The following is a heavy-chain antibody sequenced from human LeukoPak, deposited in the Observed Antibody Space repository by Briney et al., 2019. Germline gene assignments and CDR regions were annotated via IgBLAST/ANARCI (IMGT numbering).Heavy chain of an antibody. J-gene: IGHJ3*02. CDR2: IKQDGSEK. CDR3: ARDRAFLGATLAFDI. D-gene: IGHD1-26*01. CDR1: GFTFSSYW. V-gene: IGHV3-7*01. Sequence: GGSLRLSCAASGFTFSSYWMSWVRQAPGKGLEWVANIKQDGSEKYYVDSVKGRFTISRDNAKNSLYLQVNSLRAEDTAVYYCARDRAFLGATLAFDIWGQGTMVTASS.